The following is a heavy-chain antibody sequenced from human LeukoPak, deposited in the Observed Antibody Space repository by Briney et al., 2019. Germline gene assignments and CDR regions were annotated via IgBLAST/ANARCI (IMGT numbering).Heavy chain of an antibody. D-gene: IGHD3-16*01. J-gene: IGHJ3*02. CDR1: GFTFDDYA. V-gene: IGHV3-9*01. CDR2: ISWNSGSI. Sequence: PGGSLRLLCAASGFTFDDYAMHWVRQAPGEGREWVLCISWNSGSIGYTDSVKGRFTISRDNAKNSLYLQMNSLRAEDTALYYCAKTSRGSPNDAFDIWGQGTMVTVSS. CDR3: AKTSRGSPNDAFDI.